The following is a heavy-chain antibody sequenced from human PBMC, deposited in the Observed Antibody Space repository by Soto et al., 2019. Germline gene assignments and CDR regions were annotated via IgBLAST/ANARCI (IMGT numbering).Heavy chain of an antibody. J-gene: IGHJ1*01. CDR1: GVTFSSHD. Sequence: GGSQRLSWEDTGVTFSSHDMNWIRQTPGKRLEWIAKISGSGSTINYADSVKGRFTISRDNVQRTLHLQMDSLRVEDTGVYYCARGGVYWGRGTLVTGSS. CDR3: ARGGVY. V-gene: IGHV3-48*03. D-gene: IGHD2-8*01. CDR2: ISGSGSTI.